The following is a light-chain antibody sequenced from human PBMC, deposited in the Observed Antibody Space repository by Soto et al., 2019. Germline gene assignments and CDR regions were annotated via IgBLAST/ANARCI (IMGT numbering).Light chain of an antibody. CDR2: AAS. CDR3: QQSSSTPPFT. Sequence: DIQMTQSPSSLSASVGDRVTITCRASQSISIYLHWYQQKPGKAPKLLIYAASSLQSGVPSRFSADGSGTDFTLTISSLQPEDFATYYCQQSSSTPPFTFGPGTKVDI. CDR1: QSISIY. J-gene: IGKJ3*01. V-gene: IGKV1-39*01.